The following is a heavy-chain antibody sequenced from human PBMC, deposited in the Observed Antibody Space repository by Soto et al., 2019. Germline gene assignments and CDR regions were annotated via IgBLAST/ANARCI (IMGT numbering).Heavy chain of an antibody. CDR3: AREEGAIGT. CDR1: GYTFTSYF. V-gene: IGHV1-46*01. CDR2: INPSGGGT. Sequence: ASVKVSFKTSGYTFTSYFIHWVRQAPGQGLEWMGIINPSGGGTTFAQKFQGRVIMTRDTSTSTVYMELSSLTSEDSAIYYCAREEGAIGTWGQGTLVTVSS. D-gene: IGHD3-16*01. J-gene: IGHJ5*02.